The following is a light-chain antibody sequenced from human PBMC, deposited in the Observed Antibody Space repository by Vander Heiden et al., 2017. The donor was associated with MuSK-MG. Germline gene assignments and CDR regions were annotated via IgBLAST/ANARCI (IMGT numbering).Light chain of an antibody. V-gene: IGKV1-13*02. Sequence: AIHLTQSPSSLSASVGDSVTLTCRASQGISSSLAWYQQKPGQAPKLLIYDASSLETGVPSRFSGSGSGTEFTLTISSLQPEDFATYYCQQVSSSPIFFGGGTKVEIK. CDR3: QQVSSSPIF. CDR1: QGISSS. CDR2: DAS. J-gene: IGKJ4*01.